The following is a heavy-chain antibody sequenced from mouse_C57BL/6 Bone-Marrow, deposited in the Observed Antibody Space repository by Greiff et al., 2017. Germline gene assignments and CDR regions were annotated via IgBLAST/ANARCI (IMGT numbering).Heavy chain of an antibody. CDR2: IYPGSGSI. D-gene: IGHD1-1*02. V-gene: IGHV1-62-2*01. Sequence: VQLQQSGAELVKPGASVKLSCKASGYTFTEYTIHWVKQRSGQGLEWIGWIYPGSGSIKYNEKFKDKATLTEDTSSSTVYLELSRLTSEDSAVYFCASYGIYGGFYYFDYWGQGTTLTVSS. CDR3: ASYGIYGGFYYFDY. J-gene: IGHJ2*01. CDR1: GYTFTEYT.